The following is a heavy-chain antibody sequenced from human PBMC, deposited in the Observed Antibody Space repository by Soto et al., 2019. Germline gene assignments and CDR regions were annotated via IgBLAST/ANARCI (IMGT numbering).Heavy chain of an antibody. D-gene: IGHD3-22*01. CDR3: TRALYDSSGYIYTSYYYGMDV. CDR1: GFTFGDYA. CDR2: IRSKAYGGTT. J-gene: IGHJ6*02. Sequence: GGSLRLSCTASGFTFGDYAMSWFRQAPGKGLEWVGFIRSKAYGGTTEYAASVKGRFTISRDDSKSIAYLQMNSLKTEDTAVYYCTRALYDSSGYIYTSYYYGMDVWGQGNTVTHSS. V-gene: IGHV3-49*03.